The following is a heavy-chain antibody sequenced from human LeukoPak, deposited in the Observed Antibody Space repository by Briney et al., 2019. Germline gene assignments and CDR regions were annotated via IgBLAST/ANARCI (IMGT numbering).Heavy chain of an antibody. V-gene: IGHV1-46*01. J-gene: IGHJ4*02. CDR1: GYTFTGYY. CDR3: ARVGSRRDGYNFLHFDY. Sequence: ASVNASCKASGYTFTGYYMHWVRQAPGQGLEWMGIINPSGGSTSYAQKFQGRVTMTRDMSTSTVYMELSSLRSEDTAVYYCARVGSRRDGYNFLHFDYWGQGTLVTVSS. D-gene: IGHD5-24*01. CDR2: INPSGGST.